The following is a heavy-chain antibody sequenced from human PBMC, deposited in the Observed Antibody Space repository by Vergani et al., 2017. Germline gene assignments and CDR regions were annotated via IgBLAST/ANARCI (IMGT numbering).Heavy chain of an antibody. J-gene: IGHJ4*02. V-gene: IGHV1-8*01. CDR1: VYPFTSYD. D-gene: IGHD4-23*01. Sequence: QVQLVQSGAEVKKPGASVKVSFKASVYPFTSYDINFLQQATGQGLEWMGWMNPNSGNTGYGQKFQGRVTMTRNTSISTAYMELSSLRSEDTAVYYCARGRWIYRGFDYWGQGTLVTVSS. CDR2: MNPNSGNT. CDR3: ARGRWIYRGFDY.